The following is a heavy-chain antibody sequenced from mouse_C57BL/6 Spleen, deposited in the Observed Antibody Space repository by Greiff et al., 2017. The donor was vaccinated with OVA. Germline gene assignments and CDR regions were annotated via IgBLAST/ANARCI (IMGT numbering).Heavy chain of an antibody. CDR2: ISSGSSTI. J-gene: IGHJ2*01. Sequence: EVKVVESGGGLVKPGGSLKLSCAASGFTFSDYGMHWVRQAPEKGLEWVAYISSGSSTIYYADTVKGRFTISRDNAKNTLFLQMTSLRSEDTAMYYCARSYYYGSSLFDYWGQGTTLTVSS. CDR1: GFTFSDYG. CDR3: ARSYYYGSSLFDY. D-gene: IGHD1-1*01. V-gene: IGHV5-17*01.